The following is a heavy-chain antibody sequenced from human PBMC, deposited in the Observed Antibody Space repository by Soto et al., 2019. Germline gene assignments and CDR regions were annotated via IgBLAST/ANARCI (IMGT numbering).Heavy chain of an antibody. J-gene: IGHJ5*02. Sequence: SQTLSLTCAVYGGSISSYYWSWIRQPAGKGLEWIGRIYTSGSTNYNPSLKSRVTMSVDTSKNQFSLKLSSVTAADTAVYYCAREVTIHWFDPWGQGILVTVSS. D-gene: IGHD3-3*01. V-gene: IGHV4-4*07. CDR3: AREVTIHWFDP. CDR2: IYTSGST. CDR1: GGSISSYY.